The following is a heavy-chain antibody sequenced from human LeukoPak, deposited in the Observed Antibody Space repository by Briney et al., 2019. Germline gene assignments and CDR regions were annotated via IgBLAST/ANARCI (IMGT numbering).Heavy chain of an antibody. D-gene: IGHD5/OR15-5a*01. V-gene: IGHV3-66*04. CDR2: IYSGGTT. CDR3: ARQKYLRGPDVEYFDY. J-gene: IGHJ4*02. CDR1: GFTVSGNY. Sequence: GSLRLSCAVSGFTVSGNYMSWVRQAPGKGLEWVSLIYSGGTTYYADSVKGRFTISRDDAKNSLYLQMNSLSAEDTAVYYCARQKYLRGPDVEYFDYWGQGTLVTVSS.